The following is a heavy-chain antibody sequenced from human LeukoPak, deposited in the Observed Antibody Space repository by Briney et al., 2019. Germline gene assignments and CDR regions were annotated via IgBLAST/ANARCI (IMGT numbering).Heavy chain of an antibody. CDR1: GGTFSSYA. V-gene: IGHV1-69*13. D-gene: IGHD3-3*01. CDR3: ARDPTEHYDFWSGYAVSRDAFDI. J-gene: IGHJ3*02. Sequence: ASVKVSCKASGGTFSSYAISWVRQAPGQGLEWMGGIIPIFGTANYAQKFQGRVTITADESTSTAYMELSSLRSEDTAVYYCARDPTEHYDFWSGYAVSRDAFDIWGQGTMVTVSS. CDR2: IIPIFGTA.